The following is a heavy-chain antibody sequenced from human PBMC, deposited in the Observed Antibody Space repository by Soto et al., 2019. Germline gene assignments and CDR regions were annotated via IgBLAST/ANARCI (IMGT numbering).Heavy chain of an antibody. CDR1: GASVANDNW. Sequence: QVQLQESGPGLVKPSETLSLTCTVSGASVANDNWWSWVRQSPGKGLEWIGEVYHSVGNNNSPSPTSRVTISVDKSTNQFSLKLHSVTAADSAVYFCTRHFYYSMDVWGQGTTVTVS. CDR3: TRHFYYSMDV. J-gene: IGHJ6*02. CDR2: VYHSVGN. V-gene: IGHV4-4*02.